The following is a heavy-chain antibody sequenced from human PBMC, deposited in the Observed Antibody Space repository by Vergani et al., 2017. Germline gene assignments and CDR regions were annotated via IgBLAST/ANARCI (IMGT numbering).Heavy chain of an antibody. Sequence: QVQLVESGGGVVQPGRSLRLSCAASGFTFSSYGMHWVRQAPGKGLEWVAVIWYDGSNKYYADSVKGRFTISRDNSKNTLYLQMNSLRAEDTAVYYCAKDLEGTDYDFWSGSLYYMDVWGKGTTVTVSS. CDR2: IWYDGSNK. CDR1: GFTFSSYG. V-gene: IGHV3-33*06. CDR3: AKDLEGTDYDFWSGSLYYMDV. J-gene: IGHJ6*03. D-gene: IGHD3-3*01.